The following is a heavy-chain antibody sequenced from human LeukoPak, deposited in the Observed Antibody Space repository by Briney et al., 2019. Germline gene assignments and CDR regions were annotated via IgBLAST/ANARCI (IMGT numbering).Heavy chain of an antibody. Sequence: SVKVSCKASGGTFSSYAISWVRQAPGQGLEWMGGIIPIFGTANYAQKFQGRVTITADESTSTAYMELSSLRSEDTAAYYCARDPYCSGGSCYSYWFDPWGQGTLVTVSS. CDR2: IIPIFGTA. D-gene: IGHD2-15*01. CDR1: GGTFSSYA. CDR3: ARDPYCSGGSCYSYWFDP. J-gene: IGHJ5*02. V-gene: IGHV1-69*01.